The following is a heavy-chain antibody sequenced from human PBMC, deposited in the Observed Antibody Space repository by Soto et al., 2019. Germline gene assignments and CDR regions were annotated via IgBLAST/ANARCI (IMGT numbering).Heavy chain of an antibody. Sequence: QVQLVESGGGLVKPGGSLRLSCAASGFTFSDYYMTWIRKAPGKGLEWVSYISTSGSTIYYADSVKGRFIISRDNAKTSLYLQMNSLRADDTAVDYCARSSLGSLRRWGQGTLVTVSS. CDR2: ISTSGSTI. CDR1: GFTFSDYY. CDR3: ARSSLGSLRR. V-gene: IGHV3-11*01. J-gene: IGHJ4*02. D-gene: IGHD3-16*02.